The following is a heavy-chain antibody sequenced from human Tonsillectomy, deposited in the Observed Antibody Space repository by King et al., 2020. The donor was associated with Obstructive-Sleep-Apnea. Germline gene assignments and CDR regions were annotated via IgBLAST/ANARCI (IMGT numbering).Heavy chain of an antibody. CDR1: GFTFSSYA. J-gene: IGHJ3*02. CDR3: AKDKARAARGDAFDI. D-gene: IGHD6-6*01. Sequence: EVQLVESGGGLVQPGGSLRLSCAASGFTFSSYAMSWVRQAQGKGLEWVSAISGSGGSTYYQDSFKGRFTISRDNSKNTLYLQMNSLRAENTAVYYCAKDKARAARGDAFDIWGQGTMVTVSS. CDR2: ISGSGGST. V-gene: IGHV3-23*04.